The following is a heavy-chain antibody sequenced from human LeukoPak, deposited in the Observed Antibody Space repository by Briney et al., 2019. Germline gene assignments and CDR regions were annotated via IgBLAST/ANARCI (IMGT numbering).Heavy chain of an antibody. D-gene: IGHD3-9*01. CDR3: ARHSLGYFGWLHPYNWFDP. CDR1: GGSISSSSYY. CDR2: IYYSGST. J-gene: IGHJ5*02. Sequence: SETLSLTCTVSGGSISSSSYYWGWIRQPPGKGLEWNGSIYYSGSTYYNPSLKSRVTISVDTSKNQFSLKLSSVTAADTAVYDCARHSLGYFGWLHPYNWFDPRGQGSLVSVCS. V-gene: IGHV4-39*01.